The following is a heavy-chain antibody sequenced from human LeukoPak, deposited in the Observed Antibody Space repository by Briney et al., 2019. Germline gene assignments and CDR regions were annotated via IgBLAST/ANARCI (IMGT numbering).Heavy chain of an antibody. CDR2: ISYDGGNK. CDR3: ARDGGSHEFDY. CDR1: GFNFGSYW. Sequence: GGSLRLSCAASGFNFGSYWMNWVRQAPGKGLEWVAVISYDGGNKYYADSVKGRFTISRDNTKNTMYLQVNSLRVEDTALYYCARDGGSHEFDYWGQGSLVTVSS. J-gene: IGHJ4*02. V-gene: IGHV3-30*03. D-gene: IGHD2-15*01.